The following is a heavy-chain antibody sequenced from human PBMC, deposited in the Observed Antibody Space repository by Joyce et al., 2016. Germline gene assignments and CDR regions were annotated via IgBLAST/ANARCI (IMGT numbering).Heavy chain of an antibody. CDR2: ISYDGIYK. CDR1: GLTLSNYG. CDR3: AKILTATYSSGWFLDY. D-gene: IGHD6-25*01. V-gene: IGHV3-30*18. Sequence: QVQLVESGGGVVQTGRSLRLSCAASGLTLSNYGVHWVRQAPGKGLEWVAVISYDGIYKYDADSVKGRFTISRDNSKNTVFLEMNSLRTEDTAVYYCAKILTATYSSGWFLDYWGQGTLVTVSS. J-gene: IGHJ4*02.